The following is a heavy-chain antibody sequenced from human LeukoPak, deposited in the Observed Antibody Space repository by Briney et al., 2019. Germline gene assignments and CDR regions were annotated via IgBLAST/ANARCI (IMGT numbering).Heavy chain of an antibody. D-gene: IGHD1-20*01. Sequence: PSETLSLTCTVSGGSISSYYWSWIRHPPGKGLEWIGYIYYSGSTNYNPSLKSRVTISVDTSKNQFSLKLSSVTAADTAVYYCASLMTDNWNDPYYFDYWGQGTLVTVSS. CDR3: ASLMTDNWNDPYYFDY. CDR2: IYYSGST. J-gene: IGHJ4*02. CDR1: GGSISSYY. V-gene: IGHV4-59*01.